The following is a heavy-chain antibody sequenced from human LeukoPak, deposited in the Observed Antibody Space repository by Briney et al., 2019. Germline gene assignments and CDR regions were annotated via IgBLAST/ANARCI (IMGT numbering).Heavy chain of an antibody. CDR1: GFTFSSYS. Sequence: GGSLRLSCAASGFTFSSYSMNWVRQAPGKGLEWVSSISSSSSYIYYADSVKGRFTISRDNAKNSLYLQMNSLRAEDTAVYYCAGVLAAAGLFDYWGQGTLVTVSS. V-gene: IGHV3-21*03. CDR2: ISSSSSYI. J-gene: IGHJ4*02. D-gene: IGHD6-13*01. CDR3: AGVLAAAGLFDY.